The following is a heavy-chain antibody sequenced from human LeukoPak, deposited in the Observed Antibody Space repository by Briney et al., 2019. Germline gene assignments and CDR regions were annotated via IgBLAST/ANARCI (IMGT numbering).Heavy chain of an antibody. D-gene: IGHD6-6*01. Sequence: GRSLRLSCEGSGFSFNHYAMHWVRQAPGKGLEWVAVRSYDGSKIDYAESVKGRFTISRDNSENTMHLFMESLKIEDTAVYYCARDSYGAYSRSSSWFDPWGQGTLVTVSP. CDR2: RSYDGSKI. J-gene: IGHJ5*02. CDR3: ARDSYGAYSRSSSWFDP. V-gene: IGHV3-30*04. CDR1: GFSFNHYA.